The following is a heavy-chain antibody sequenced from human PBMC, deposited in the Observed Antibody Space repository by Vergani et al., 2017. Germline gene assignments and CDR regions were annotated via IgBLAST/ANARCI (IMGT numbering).Heavy chain of an antibody. CDR2: ISWNSDSI. V-gene: IGHV3-9*01. D-gene: IGHD2-8*01. CDR3: AKDKGANERGSFDY. J-gene: IGHJ4*02. CDR1: GFTFDDYA. Sequence: EVHLVESGGGLVLPGRSLRLSCAASGFTFDDYAMHWVRQAPGKGLEWVSGISWNSDSIGYADSVKDRFTISRDNAKNCLHLQMNSLRTEDTALYYCAKDKGANERGSFDYWGQGSLVTVSS.